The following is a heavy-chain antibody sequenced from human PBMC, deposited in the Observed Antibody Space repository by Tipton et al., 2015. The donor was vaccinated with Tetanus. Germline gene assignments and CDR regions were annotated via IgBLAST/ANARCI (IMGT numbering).Heavy chain of an antibody. CDR2: ITDTGRT. V-gene: IGHV4-59*01. D-gene: IGHD3-10*01. J-gene: IGHJ4*02. CDR1: GFTLSDYY. CDR3: ATDRRGPGEVRGLDN. Sequence: LRLSCAASGFTLSDYYMSWIRQPPGKGLEWIGYITDTGRTNYSPSLRNRLTISIDTSKTHFSLRLDSVTAADTAVYYCATDRRGPGEVRGLDNWGQGTLVTVSS.